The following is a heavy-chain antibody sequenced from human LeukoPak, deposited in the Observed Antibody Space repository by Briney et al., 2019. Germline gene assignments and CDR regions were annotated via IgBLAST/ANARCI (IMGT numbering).Heavy chain of an antibody. Sequence: GGSLRLSCAASGFTLSSYWMNWVRQAPGKGLEWVANIKQDGSEKYYVDSVKGRFTISRDNAKNSLYLQMDSLRAEDTAVYYCARAMGYYYMDVWGKGTTVTVSS. CDR3: ARAMGYYYMDV. CDR1: GFTLSSYW. J-gene: IGHJ6*03. V-gene: IGHV3-7*01. D-gene: IGHD3-10*01. CDR2: IKQDGSEK.